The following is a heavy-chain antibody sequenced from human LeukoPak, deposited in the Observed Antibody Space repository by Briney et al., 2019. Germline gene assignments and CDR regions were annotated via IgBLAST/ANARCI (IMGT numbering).Heavy chain of an antibody. CDR2: ISSSSSTI. D-gene: IGHD6-13*01. J-gene: IGHJ4*02. Sequence: GGSLRLSCAASGFTFSSYSMNWVRQAPGKGLEWVSYISSSSSTIYYADSVKGRFTISRDNAKNSLYLQMNSLRAEDTAVYYCARDSYSSSWSGLFDYWGQGTLVTVSS. V-gene: IGHV3-48*01. CDR1: GFTFSSYS. CDR3: ARDSYSSSWSGLFDY.